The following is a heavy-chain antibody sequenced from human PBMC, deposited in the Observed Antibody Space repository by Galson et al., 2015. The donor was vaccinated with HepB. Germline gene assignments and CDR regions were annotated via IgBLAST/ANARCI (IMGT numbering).Heavy chain of an antibody. D-gene: IGHD6-13*01. J-gene: IGHJ4*02. CDR2: IIPIFGTA. CDR1: GGTFSSYA. Sequence: SCKASGGTFSSYAISWVLQAPGQGLEWMGGIIPIFGTANYAQKFQGRVTITADKSTSTAYMELSSLSSEDTAVYYCARGVLVSTAAGEGGGWGQGTLVTVSS. V-gene: IGHV1-69*06. CDR3: ARGVLVSTAAGEGGG.